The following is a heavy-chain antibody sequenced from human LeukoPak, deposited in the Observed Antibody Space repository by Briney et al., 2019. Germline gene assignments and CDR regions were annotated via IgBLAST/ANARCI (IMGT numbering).Heavy chain of an antibody. CDR1: GGSISSYY. Sequence: NSSETLSLTCTVSGGSISSYYWSWIRQPPGKGLEWIGYIYYSGSTNYNPSLKSRVTISVDTSKNQFSLKLSSVTAADTAVYYCARGRAGSVCDYWGQGTLVTVSS. J-gene: IGHJ4*02. CDR3: ARGRAGSVCDY. V-gene: IGHV4-59*01. CDR2: IYYSGST.